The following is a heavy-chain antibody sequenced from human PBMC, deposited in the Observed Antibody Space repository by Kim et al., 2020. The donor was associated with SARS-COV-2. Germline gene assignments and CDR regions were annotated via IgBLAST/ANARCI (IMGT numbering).Heavy chain of an antibody. Sequence: GGSLRLSCAASGFTFSGSAMHWVRQASGKGLEWVGRIRNKANSYATAYAASVKGRFTISRDDSKNTAYLQMNSLKTEDTAVYYCTRLDIVATINWGQGTMVTVSS. CDR2: IRNKANSYAT. D-gene: IGHD5-12*01. CDR1: GFTFSGSA. CDR3: TRLDIVATIN. J-gene: IGHJ3*01. V-gene: IGHV3-73*01.